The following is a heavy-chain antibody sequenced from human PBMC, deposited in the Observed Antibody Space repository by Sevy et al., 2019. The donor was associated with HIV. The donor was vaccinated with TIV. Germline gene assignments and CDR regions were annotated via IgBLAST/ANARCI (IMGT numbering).Heavy chain of an antibody. J-gene: IGHJ5*02. D-gene: IGHD2-21*01. V-gene: IGHV3-30*02. CDR2: IRSDGSDK. CDR1: GFTFSGSG. Sequence: GGSLRLSCAASGFTFSGSGMHWVRQAPGKGLEWVAFIRSDGSDKWYRDSVKGGFTISRDNSKSTLFLQMNSLRSEDTALYYCAPDYCVSYACYLYWFVPWGQGTLVTVSS. CDR3: APDYCVSYACYLYWFVP.